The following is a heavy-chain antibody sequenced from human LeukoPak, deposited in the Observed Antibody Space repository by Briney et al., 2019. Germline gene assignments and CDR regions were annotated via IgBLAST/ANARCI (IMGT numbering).Heavy chain of an antibody. D-gene: IGHD6-13*01. CDR2: IWYDGSNK. J-gene: IGHJ4*02. CDR3: ARGSYSSSWYVVDY. CDR1: GFTFSSYG. Sequence: GGSLRLSCAASGFTFSSYGMHWVRQAPGKGLEWVAVIWYDGSNKYYADSVTGRFTISRDNSKNTLYLQMNSLRAEDTAVYYCARGSYSSSWYVVDYWGQGTLVTVSS. V-gene: IGHV3-33*01.